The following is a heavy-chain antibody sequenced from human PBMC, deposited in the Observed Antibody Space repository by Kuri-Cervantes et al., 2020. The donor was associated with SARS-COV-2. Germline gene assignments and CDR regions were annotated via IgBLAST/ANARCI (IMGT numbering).Heavy chain of an antibody. D-gene: IGHD3-22*01. V-gene: IGHV4-59*01. CDR3: ARGDYYDSSGYYFRFFDY. CDR1: GGSISSYY. Sequence: SETLSLTCTVSGGSISSYYWSWIRQPPGKGLEWIGYIYYSGSTNYNPSLKSRVTISVDTSKNQFSLKLSSVTAEDTAVYYCARGDYYDSSGYYFRFFDYWGQGTLVTVSS. CDR2: IYYSGST. J-gene: IGHJ4*02.